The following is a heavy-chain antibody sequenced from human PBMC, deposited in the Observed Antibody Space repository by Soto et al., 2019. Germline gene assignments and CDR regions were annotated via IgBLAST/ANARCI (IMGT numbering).Heavy chain of an antibody. Sequence: GGSLRLSCAASGFTFSSYWMHWVRQAPGKGLVWVSRITSDGSSTTYADSVKGRFTISRDNAKNTLYLQMNSLRAEDTAVYYCARGGLERRLDYWGQGPLVTVSS. CDR2: ITSDGSST. J-gene: IGHJ4*02. V-gene: IGHV3-74*03. CDR3: ARGGLERRLDY. D-gene: IGHD1-1*01. CDR1: GFTFSSYW.